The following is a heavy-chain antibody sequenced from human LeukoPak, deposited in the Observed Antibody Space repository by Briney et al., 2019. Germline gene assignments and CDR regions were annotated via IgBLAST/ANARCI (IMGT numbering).Heavy chain of an antibody. D-gene: IGHD2-15*01. CDR3: ARTWLPGGPTDY. V-gene: IGHV1-18*01. CDR2: ISAYNGNT. Sequence: ASVKVSCKASGYTFTSYGISWVRQAPGQGLEWMGWISAYNGNTNYAQKLQSRVTMTTDTSTSTAYMELRSLRSDDTAVYYCARTWLPGGPTDYWGQGTLVTVSS. J-gene: IGHJ4*02. CDR1: GYTFTSYG.